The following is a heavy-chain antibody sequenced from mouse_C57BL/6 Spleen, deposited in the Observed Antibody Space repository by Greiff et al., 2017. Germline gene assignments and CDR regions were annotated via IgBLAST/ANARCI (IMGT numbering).Heavy chain of an antibody. CDR3: ARRGITTVDYYAMDY. CDR1: GYTFTDYY. V-gene: IGHV1-76*01. CDR2: IYPGSGNT. Sequence: QVHVKQSGAELVRPGASVKLSCKASGYTFTDYYINWVKQRPGQGLEWIARIYPGSGNTYYNEKFKGKATLTAEKSSSTAYMQLSSLTSEDSAVYFCARRGITTVDYYAMDYWGQGTSVTVSS. D-gene: IGHD1-1*01. J-gene: IGHJ4*01.